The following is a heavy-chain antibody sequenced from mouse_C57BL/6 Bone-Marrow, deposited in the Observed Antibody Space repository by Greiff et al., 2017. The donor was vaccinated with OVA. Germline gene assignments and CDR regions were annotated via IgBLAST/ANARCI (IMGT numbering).Heavy chain of an antibody. CDR2: IRNKANNHAT. Sequence: EVMLVESGGGLVQPGGSMKLSCAASGFTFSDAWMDWVRQSPEKGLEWVAEIRNKANNHATYYAESVKGRFTISRDDSKSSVYLQMNSLRAEDTGIYYCTAHYGSSPYWYFDVWGTGTTVTVSS. CDR1: GFTFSDAW. J-gene: IGHJ1*03. CDR3: TAHYGSSPYWYFDV. D-gene: IGHD1-1*01. V-gene: IGHV6-6*01.